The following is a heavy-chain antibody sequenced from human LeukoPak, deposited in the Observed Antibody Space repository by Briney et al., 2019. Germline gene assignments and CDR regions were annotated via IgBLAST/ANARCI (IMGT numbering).Heavy chain of an antibody. CDR1: GSTFSGSA. CDR3: TRHDIAAAGLFDY. CDR2: IRSKANSYAT. Sequence: GGSLKLSCAASGSTFSGSAMHWVRQASGKGLEWVGRIRSKANSYATAYAASVKGRFTISRDDSKNTAYLQMNSLKTEDTAVYYCTRHDIAAAGLFDYWGQGTLVTVSS. J-gene: IGHJ4*02. D-gene: IGHD6-13*01. V-gene: IGHV3-73*01.